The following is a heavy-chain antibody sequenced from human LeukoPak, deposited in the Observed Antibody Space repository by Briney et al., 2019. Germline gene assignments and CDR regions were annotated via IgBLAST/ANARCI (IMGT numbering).Heavy chain of an antibody. J-gene: IGHJ4*02. CDR3: AKKRGPILTGYYDLSD. D-gene: IGHD3-9*01. V-gene: IGHV3-23*01. CDR1: GFTFSSYA. Sequence: TGGSLRLSCAASGFTFSSYAMSWVRQAPGKGLEWVSAISGSGGSTYYADSVKGRFTISRDNSKNTLYLQMNSLRAEDTAVYYCAKKRGPILTGYYDLSDWGQGTLVTVSS. CDR2: ISGSGGST.